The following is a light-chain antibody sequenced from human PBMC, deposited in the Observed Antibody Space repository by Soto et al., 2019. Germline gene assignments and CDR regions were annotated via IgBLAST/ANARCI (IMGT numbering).Light chain of an antibody. Sequence: DIPMTQSPSTLSASVGDRVTITCRASQSITGWLAWYQQKPGRAPKLLIYRASSLERGVPSRFSGSGSGTEFTLTISSLQPDDSATYYCQQYSSYPYTFGQGTKLEIK. CDR2: RAS. CDR3: QQYSSYPYT. J-gene: IGKJ2*01. V-gene: IGKV1-5*03. CDR1: QSITGW.